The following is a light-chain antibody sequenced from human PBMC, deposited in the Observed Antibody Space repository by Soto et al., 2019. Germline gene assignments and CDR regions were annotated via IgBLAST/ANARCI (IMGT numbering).Light chain of an antibody. CDR1: QDINNY. V-gene: IGKV1-33*01. J-gene: IGKJ2*01. CDR2: DAS. Sequence: DVLMTQSPSSLSASVGDRVTITCQASQDINNYLNWYQQKPGKAPKLLIYDASNLETGVPLRFSGSGSGTESTFTISSLQTPDIVTHYCQLCDRLPYTFGQGTNLEMK. CDR3: QLCDRLPYT.